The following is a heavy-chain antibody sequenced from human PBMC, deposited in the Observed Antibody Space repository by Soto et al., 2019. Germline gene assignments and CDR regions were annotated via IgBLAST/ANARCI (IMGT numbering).Heavy chain of an antibody. CDR1: GGTFSSYA. J-gene: IGHJ6*02. V-gene: IGHV1-69*01. Sequence: QVQLVQSGAEVKKPGSSVTVSCKASGGTFSSYAISWVRQAPGQGLEWMGGIITIFGTANYAQKLQGRVTITADESTSTAYMELSSLRSEDTAVYYCARDRRDYDILTGKHYYYYGMDVWGQGTTVTVSS. D-gene: IGHD3-9*01. CDR3: ARDRRDYDILTGKHYYYYGMDV. CDR2: IITIFGTA.